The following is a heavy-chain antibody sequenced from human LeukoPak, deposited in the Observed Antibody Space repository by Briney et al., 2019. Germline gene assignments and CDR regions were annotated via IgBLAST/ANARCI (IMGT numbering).Heavy chain of an antibody. CDR3: ARDSGQVIDY. CDR2: INHSGST. V-gene: IGHV4-34*01. CDR1: GGSFSGYY. D-gene: IGHD3-16*02. J-gene: IGHJ4*02. Sequence: SETLSLTCAVYGGSFSGYYWSWIRQPPGKGLEWIGEINHSGSTNYNPSLKSRVTISVDTSKNQFSLKLSSVTAADTAVYYCARDSGQVIDYWGQGTLVTVSS.